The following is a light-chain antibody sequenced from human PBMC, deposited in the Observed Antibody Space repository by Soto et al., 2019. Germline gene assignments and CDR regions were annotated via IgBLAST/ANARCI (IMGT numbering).Light chain of an antibody. CDR3: QQYGSSPN. CDR2: GAS. Sequence: IVLTQSPGTLSLFPGERATLSCRASQSITSGYLAWYQQKPGQSPRLLIYGASSSATGIPDRFSGSGYGPDFTLTISRLEPDAFAVYYWQQYGSSPNFGQGTRLEIK. V-gene: IGKV3-20*01. CDR1: QSITSGY. J-gene: IGKJ5*01.